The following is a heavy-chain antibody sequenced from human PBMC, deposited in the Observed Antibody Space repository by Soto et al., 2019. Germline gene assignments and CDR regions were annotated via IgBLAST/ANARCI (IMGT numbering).Heavy chain of an antibody. D-gene: IGHD3-16*01. J-gene: IGHJ4*02. Sequence: PGSSLRLCVAVSGFTFDDDAMHWVRQAPEKGLEWVSGINWKSDIGYADSVKGRFTISRDNAENSLYLQMNSLRAEDTALYYCAISQDRGGRTTFIYWGQGTQVT. CDR2: INWKSDI. V-gene: IGHV3-9*01. CDR1: GFTFDDDA. CDR3: AISQDRGGRTTFIY.